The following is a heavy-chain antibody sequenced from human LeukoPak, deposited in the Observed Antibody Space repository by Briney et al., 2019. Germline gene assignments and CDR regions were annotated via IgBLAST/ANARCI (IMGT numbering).Heavy chain of an antibody. Sequence: PSETLSLTCTVSGGSISSYYWSWIRQPPGKGLEWIGYIYYSGSTNYNPSLKSRVTISVDTSKNQFSLKPSSVTAADTAVYHCASHGSSSAEDAFDIWGQGTMVTVSS. J-gene: IGHJ3*02. CDR2: IYYSGST. CDR1: GGSISSYY. V-gene: IGHV4-59*12. CDR3: ASHGSSSAEDAFDI. D-gene: IGHD6-13*01.